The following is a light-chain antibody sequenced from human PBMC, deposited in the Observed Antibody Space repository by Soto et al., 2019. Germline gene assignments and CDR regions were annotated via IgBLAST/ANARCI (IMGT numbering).Light chain of an antibody. J-gene: IGLJ3*02. CDR2: EVT. Sequence: QSVLTQPASVSGSPGQSITISCTGTSSDIGSHNFVSWYQQRPGKAPKLMIFEVTKRPSGVSNRFSASKSGNTASLTISGVQAEDEADYYCCSHAGTTTWVFGGGTQLTVL. V-gene: IGLV2-23*02. CDR3: CSHAGTTTWV. CDR1: SSDIGSHNF.